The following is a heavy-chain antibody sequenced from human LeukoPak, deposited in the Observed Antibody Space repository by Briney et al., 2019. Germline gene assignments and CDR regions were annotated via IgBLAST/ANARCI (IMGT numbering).Heavy chain of an antibody. J-gene: IGHJ4*02. CDR2: TYYRSKWYN. Sequence: NPSQTLSLACAIPGDRISSNSAAWNWIRQSPSRGLEWLGRTYYRSKWYNHYAVSVKSRITINPDTSKNQFSLQLNSVTPEDTAVYYCARSYEGMIDYWGQGTLVTVSS. V-gene: IGHV6-1*01. CDR1: GDRISSNSAA. D-gene: IGHD5-18*01. CDR3: ARSYEGMIDY.